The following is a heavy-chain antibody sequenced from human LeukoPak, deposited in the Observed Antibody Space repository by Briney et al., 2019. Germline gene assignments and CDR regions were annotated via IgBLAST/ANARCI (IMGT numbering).Heavy chain of an antibody. D-gene: IGHD1-26*01. V-gene: IGHV1-2*02. Sequence: ASVKVSCKASGYTFTGYYMLWVRQAPGQGLEWRGWINPNSGGTNYAKKFPCGVTMTRDTSISTAYMELSRLRSDDTAVYYCAREPGQSPAIDPTFVLRVGATPADYWGQGTLVTVSS. CDR1: GYTFTGYY. CDR2: INPNSGGT. J-gene: IGHJ4*02. CDR3: AREPGQSPAIDPTFVLRVGATPADY.